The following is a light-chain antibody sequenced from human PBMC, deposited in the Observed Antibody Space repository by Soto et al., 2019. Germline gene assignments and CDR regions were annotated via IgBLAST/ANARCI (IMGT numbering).Light chain of an antibody. CDR1: GSDVASYNL. J-gene: IGLJ1*01. Sequence: QSALTQPASVSGSPGQSITISCTGAGSDVASYNLVSWYQQRPGKAPKLIIYAGTRRPSGVSNRFTGSQPGNTASLTIYRLQAEDEAEYYCCSFTNRNTYVFGPGTKLTVL. V-gene: IGLV2-23*01. CDR3: CSFTNRNTYV. CDR2: AGT.